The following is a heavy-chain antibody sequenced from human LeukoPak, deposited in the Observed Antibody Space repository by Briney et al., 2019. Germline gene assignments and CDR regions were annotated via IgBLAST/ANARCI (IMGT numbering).Heavy chain of an antibody. V-gene: IGHV4-59*08. D-gene: IGHD3-10*01. CDR2: VYDSGST. J-gene: IGHJ5*02. CDR3: ARRGGRGSSYWFDP. Sequence: SETLSLTCTVSGGSISSYYWTWIRQPPGKGLEWVGYVYDSGSTNYNPSLQSRVTISVDTSKSQFSLKLTSVTAADTAVYYCARRGGRGSSYWFDPWGQGTLVTVSS. CDR1: GGSISSYY.